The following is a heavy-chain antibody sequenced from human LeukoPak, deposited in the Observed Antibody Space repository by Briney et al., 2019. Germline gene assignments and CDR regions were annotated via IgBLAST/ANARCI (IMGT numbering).Heavy chain of an antibody. CDR1: GGSISSYY. Sequence: ASETLSLTCTVSGGSISSYYWSWIRQPPGKGLEWIGYIYYSGSTNYNPSLKSRVTISVDTSKNQFSLKLSSVTAADTAVYYCARGRGLREKGFDYWGQGTLVTVSS. CDR2: IYYSGST. D-gene: IGHD5-12*01. CDR3: ARGRGLREKGFDY. V-gene: IGHV4-59*12. J-gene: IGHJ4*02.